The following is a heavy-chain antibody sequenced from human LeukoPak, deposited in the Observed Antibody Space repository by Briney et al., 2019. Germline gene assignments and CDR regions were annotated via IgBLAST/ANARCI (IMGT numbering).Heavy chain of an antibody. D-gene: IGHD3-3*01. CDR2: IYHSGST. CDR3: ARHPDYDFWSGYSYNWFDP. V-gene: IGHV4-38-2*01. CDR1: GYSISSGYY. J-gene: IGHJ5*02. Sequence: ASETLSLTCAVSGYSISSGYYCGWIRQPPGKGLEWIGSIYHSGSTYFNPSLKSRVTISVDTSKNQFSLKLSSVTAADTAVYYCARHPDYDFWSGYSYNWFDPWGQGTLVTVSS.